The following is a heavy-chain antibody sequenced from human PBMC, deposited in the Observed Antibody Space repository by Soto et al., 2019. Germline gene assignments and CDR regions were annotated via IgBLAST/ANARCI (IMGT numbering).Heavy chain of an antibody. Sequence: ASVKVSCKTSGYTFSSYGISWLRQAPGQGLECMGWTSTFNGNAHFAQNLQDRVTMTIDTSTSTAYLELTGLRSDDTDVYYCARVTGYSTGWFATWGQGTLVTVSS. CDR2: TSTFNGNA. V-gene: IGHV1-18*04. J-gene: IGHJ5*02. CDR3: ARVTGYSTGWFAT. CDR1: GYTFSSYG. D-gene: IGHD2-8*02.